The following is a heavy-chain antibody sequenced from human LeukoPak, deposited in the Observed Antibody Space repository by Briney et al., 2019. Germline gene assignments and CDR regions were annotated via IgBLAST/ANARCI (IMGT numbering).Heavy chain of an antibody. V-gene: IGHV3-33*06. Sequence: GGSLRLSCAASGFTFSSYGMHWVRQAPGKGLEWVAAIWYDGSNKYYADSVKGRFTISRDNSKNTLYLQMNSLRAEDTAVYYCAKDLGYSSSGVVYWGQGTLVTVSS. J-gene: IGHJ4*02. D-gene: IGHD6-13*01. CDR2: IWYDGSNK. CDR3: AKDLGYSSSGVVY. CDR1: GFTFSSYG.